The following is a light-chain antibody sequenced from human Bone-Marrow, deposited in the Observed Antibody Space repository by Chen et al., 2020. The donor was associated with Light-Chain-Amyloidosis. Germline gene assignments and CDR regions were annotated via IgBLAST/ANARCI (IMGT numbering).Light chain of an antibody. J-gene: IGLJ2*01. Sequence: SYALTQPPSVSVSPGQTARLTCSGDDLPTKYAYWYQQKPGQAPVLVIHRDTERPSGISERFSGSSSGTTATLTISGVQAEDEADYNCQSADSSGTYEVIFGGGTKLTVL. V-gene: IGLV3-25*03. CDR3: QSADSSGTYEVI. CDR1: DLPTKY. CDR2: RDT.